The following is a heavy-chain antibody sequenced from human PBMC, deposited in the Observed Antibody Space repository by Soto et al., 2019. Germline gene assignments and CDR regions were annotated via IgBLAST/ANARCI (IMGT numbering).Heavy chain of an antibody. J-gene: IGHJ4*02. D-gene: IGHD5-12*01. CDR1: GFTFSSYA. CDR2: ISGRGGST. CDR3: AKEGYSDYEGGGYFDY. V-gene: IGHV3-23*01. Sequence: EVQLLESGGGLVQPGGSLRLSCAASGFTFSSYAMSWVRQAPGKGLEWVSAISGRGGSTYYADSVKGRFTISRDNSKNTLYLPMHSLRAGDTAVYYCAKEGYSDYEGGGYFDYWGQGTLVTVSS.